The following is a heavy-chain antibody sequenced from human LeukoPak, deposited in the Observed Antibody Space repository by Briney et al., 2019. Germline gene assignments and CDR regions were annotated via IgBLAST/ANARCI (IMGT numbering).Heavy chain of an antibody. CDR1: GGSISSYY. Sequence: SSETLSLTCTVSGGSISSYYWSWIRQPPGKGLEWIGYIYYSGSTNYNPSLKSRVTISVDTSKNQFSLKLSSVTAADTAVYCCARYYDFWSGYLGDNWFDPWGQGTLVTVSS. D-gene: IGHD3-3*01. J-gene: IGHJ5*02. CDR3: ARYYDFWSGYLGDNWFDP. V-gene: IGHV4-59*08. CDR2: IYYSGST.